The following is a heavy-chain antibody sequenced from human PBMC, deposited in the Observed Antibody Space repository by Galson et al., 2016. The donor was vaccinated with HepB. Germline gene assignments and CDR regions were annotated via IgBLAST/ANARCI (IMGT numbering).Heavy chain of an antibody. CDR3: AKGRWDVDS. CDR2: ISYDGKSK. J-gene: IGHJ4*02. Sequence: SLRLSCAASGFTFSTYGMPWVRQAPGKGLEWVALISYDGKSKYYADSVKGRVTISRDKSKNTLYLQMNSLRGEDTAVYYCAKGRWDVDSWGQGTLVTVSS. D-gene: IGHD5-24*01. CDR1: GFTFSTYG. V-gene: IGHV3-30*18.